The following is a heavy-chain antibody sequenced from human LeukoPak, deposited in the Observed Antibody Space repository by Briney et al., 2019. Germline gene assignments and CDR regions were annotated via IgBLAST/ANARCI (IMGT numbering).Heavy chain of an antibody. CDR1: GFTFGDYA. CDR3: TSGYSSGWVDY. CDR2: IRSKAYGGTT. D-gene: IGHD6-19*01. Sequence: PGGSLRLSCTASGFTFGDYAMSWFRQAPGEGLEWVGFIRSKAYGGTTEYAAAVKGRFTISRDDSKSIAYLQMNSLKTEDTAVYYCTSGYSSGWVDYWGQGPLVTVSS. V-gene: IGHV3-49*03. J-gene: IGHJ4*02.